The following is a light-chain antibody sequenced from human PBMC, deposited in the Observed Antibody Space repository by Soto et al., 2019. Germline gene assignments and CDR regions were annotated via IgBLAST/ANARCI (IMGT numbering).Light chain of an antibody. CDR1: QTVRNNY. CDR3: QQYGSSLRT. J-gene: IGKJ1*01. CDR2: DAS. V-gene: IGKV3-20*01. Sequence: EFVLAQSPGTLSLSPGERATLSCRASQTVRNNYLAWYQQKPGQAPRLLIYDASSRATGIPDRFSGGGSGTDFTLTISRLEPEDFAVYYWQQYGSSLRTFGQGTKVDIK.